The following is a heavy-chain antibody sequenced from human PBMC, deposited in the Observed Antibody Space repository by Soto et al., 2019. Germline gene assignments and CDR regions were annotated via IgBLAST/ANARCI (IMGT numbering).Heavy chain of an antibody. CDR3: ARQPYDSSGYYYGA. CDR2: MYSSGNT. Sequence: QLQLQESGPGLVKPSETLSLTCTVSAGSISRSNYYWGWIRQPPGKGLEWIGSMYSSGNTYNNPSLTSRVTISVDTSKNQFSLKLTSVTAADTAVYSCARQPYDSSGYYYGAWGQGTLVTVSS. D-gene: IGHD3-22*01. J-gene: IGHJ5*02. CDR1: AGSISRSNYY. V-gene: IGHV4-39*01.